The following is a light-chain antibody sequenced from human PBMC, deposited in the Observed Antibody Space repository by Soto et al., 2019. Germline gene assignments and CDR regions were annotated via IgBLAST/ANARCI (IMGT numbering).Light chain of an antibody. J-gene: IGKJ1*01. V-gene: IGKV1-5*03. CDR2: QAT. CDR3: QQFYRSSWT. CDR1: QGIETY. Sequence: ILMTQSPSTLSASIGDRVTITCRASQGIETYLAWYQQKPGKAPRLLIYQATRLESGVPSRFSGSGSGTEFTLAISSLQPVDFASYYCQQFYRSSWTFGPGTKVEIK.